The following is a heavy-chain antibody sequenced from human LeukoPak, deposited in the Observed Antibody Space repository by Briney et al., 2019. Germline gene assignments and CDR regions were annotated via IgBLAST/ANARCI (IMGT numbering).Heavy chain of an antibody. CDR2: ISGSCVST. Sequence: HGGSVKVSCTSSAFTSDSDSMTVVAVSSGKRLKWVSAISGSCVSTYYADSVKGRFTISRDNSKHTLYLRMNSLRAEDTAVYYCAKVNDFWSGHDYWGKGSLVTVSS. D-gene: IGHD3-3*01. J-gene: IGHJ4*02. V-gene: IGHV3-23*01. CDR3: AKVNDFWSGHDY. CDR1: AFTSDSDS.